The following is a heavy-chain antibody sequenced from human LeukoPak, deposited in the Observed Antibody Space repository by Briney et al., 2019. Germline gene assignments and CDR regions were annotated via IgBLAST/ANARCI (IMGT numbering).Heavy chain of an antibody. J-gene: IGHJ4*02. CDR2: IYSGGST. CDR1: GFTVSSNY. Sequence: GGSLRLSCAASGFTVSSNYMSWVRQAPGKGLEWVSVIYSGGSTYYADSVKGRFTISRDNSKNTLYLQMNSLRAEDTAVYYCARGAIPDLQDEYYFDYWGQGTLVTVSS. V-gene: IGHV3-53*01. CDR3: ARGAIPDLQDEYYFDY.